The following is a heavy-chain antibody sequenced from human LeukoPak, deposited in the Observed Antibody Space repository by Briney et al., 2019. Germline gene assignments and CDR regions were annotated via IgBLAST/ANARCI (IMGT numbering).Heavy chain of an antibody. D-gene: IGHD6-13*01. CDR2: ISSSSSTI. V-gene: IGHV3-48*01. J-gene: IGHJ4*02. CDR3: ARGAIAAAGTRFDY. Sequence: GGSLRLSCAASGFTFSSYSMNWVRQAPGKGLEWVSYISSSSSTIYYADSVKGRFTISRDNAKNSLYLQMNSLRAEDTAVYYCARGAIAAAGTRFDYWGQGTLVTVSS. CDR1: GFTFSSYS.